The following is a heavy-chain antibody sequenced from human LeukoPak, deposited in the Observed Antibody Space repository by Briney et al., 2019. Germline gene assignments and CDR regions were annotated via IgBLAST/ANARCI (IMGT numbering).Heavy chain of an antibody. CDR1: GGSFSGYY. CDR2: INHSGST. J-gene: IGHJ4*02. V-gene: IGHV4-34*01. D-gene: IGHD3-10*01. Sequence: PSETLSLICAVYGGSFSGYYWSWIRQPPGKGLEWIGEINHSGSTNYNPSLKSRVTISVDTSKNQFSLKLSSVTAADTAVYYCARTRPYYYGSGSRTYFDYWGQGTLVTVSS. CDR3: ARTRPYYYGSGSRTYFDY.